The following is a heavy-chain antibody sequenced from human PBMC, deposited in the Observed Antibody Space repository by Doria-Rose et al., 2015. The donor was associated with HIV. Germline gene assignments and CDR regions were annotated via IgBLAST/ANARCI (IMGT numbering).Heavy chain of an antibody. D-gene: IGHD2-21*02. V-gene: IGHV1-46*01. Sequence: SCKASGYTFTNNYMHWVRQAPGQGLEWMGIINPRGGSTSYAQKFQGRVTMTRDTSTSTVYMELRSLRSEDTARYYCAREAGTADWFDPWGQGTLVIVSS. CDR2: INPRGGST. CDR1: GYTFTNNY. J-gene: IGHJ5*02. CDR3: AREAGTADWFDP.